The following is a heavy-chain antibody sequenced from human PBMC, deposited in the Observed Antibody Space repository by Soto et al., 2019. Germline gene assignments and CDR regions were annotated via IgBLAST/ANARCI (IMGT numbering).Heavy chain of an antibody. CDR3: AKGFSYRVIDY. J-gene: IGHJ4*02. Sequence: QVQLVESGGGVVQPGRSLRLSCAASGFTFSTYGMHWVRQAPGKGLEWVAVISYDGSNKYYADSVKGRFTISRDTSKNTLYLQMSSLRAEDTAVYYCAKGFSYRVIDYWGQGTLVTVSS. V-gene: IGHV3-30*18. CDR1: GFTFSTYG. CDR2: ISYDGSNK. D-gene: IGHD2-2*01.